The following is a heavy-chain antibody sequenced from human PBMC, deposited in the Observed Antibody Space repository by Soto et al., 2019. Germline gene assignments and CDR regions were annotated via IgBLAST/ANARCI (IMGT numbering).Heavy chain of an antibody. CDR3: AKAVDTSMLY. Sequence: QVQLVESGGGVVQPGRSLRLSCAASGFTFSSYGMQWVRQAPGKGLEWVAVISYDGSNKYYADSVKGRFTISRDNSKNTLYLQMNSLRAEDTAVYYCAKAVDTSMLYWGQGTLVTVSS. D-gene: IGHD5-18*01. V-gene: IGHV3-30*18. CDR1: GFTFSSYG. J-gene: IGHJ4*02. CDR2: ISYDGSNK.